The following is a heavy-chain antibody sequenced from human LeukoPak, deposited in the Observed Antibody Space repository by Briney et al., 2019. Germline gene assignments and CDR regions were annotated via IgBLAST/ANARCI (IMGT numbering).Heavy chain of an antibody. CDR1: GGSFSGYY. CDR2: INHSGST. CDR3: AAVDTAMVEYFQH. V-gene: IGHV4-34*01. Sequence: PSETLSLTCAVYGGSFSGYYWSWIRQPPGKGLEWIGEINHSGSTNYNPSLKSRVTISVDTSKNQFSLKLSSVTAADTAVYYCAAVDTAMVEYFQHWGQGTLVTVSS. J-gene: IGHJ1*01. D-gene: IGHD5-18*01.